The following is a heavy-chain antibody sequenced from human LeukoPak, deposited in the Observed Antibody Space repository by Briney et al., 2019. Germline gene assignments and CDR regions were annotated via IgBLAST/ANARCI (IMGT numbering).Heavy chain of an antibody. CDR1: GFTFSDYS. V-gene: IGHV3-21*01. D-gene: IGHD3-22*01. Sequence: GGPLRLSCAASGFTFSDYSMNWGRQAPGKGLEWVASVNTVSSYIYYADSMRGRFTISRDNAKNSLFLQMNSLRAEDTAVYYCARLRRNSDRSDFFYYYDHWGQGTLVTVSS. J-gene: IGHJ4*02. CDR2: VNTVSSYI. CDR3: ARLRRNSDRSDFFYYYDH.